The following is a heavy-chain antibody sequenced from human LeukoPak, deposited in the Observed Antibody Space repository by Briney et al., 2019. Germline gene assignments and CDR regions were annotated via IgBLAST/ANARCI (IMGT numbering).Heavy chain of an antibody. J-gene: IGHJ4*02. CDR2: ISWNSGSI. CDR1: GFTFDDYA. CDR3: AKVYSYGLAAYFDY. Sequence: PGRSLRLSCAASGFTFDDYAMHWVWQAPGKGLEWVSGISWNSGSIGYADSVKGRFTISRDNAKNSLYLQMNSLRAEDTALYYCAKVYSYGLAAYFDYWGQGTLVTVSS. D-gene: IGHD5-18*01. V-gene: IGHV3-9*01.